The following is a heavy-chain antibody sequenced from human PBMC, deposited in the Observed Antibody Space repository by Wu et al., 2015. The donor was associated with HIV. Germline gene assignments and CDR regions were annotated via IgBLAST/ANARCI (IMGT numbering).Heavy chain of an antibody. J-gene: IGHJ4*02. V-gene: IGHV1-18*01. Sequence: QVQLVQSGAEVKKPGSSVKVSCKPSGGTFSSYGFAWVRQAPGQGLEWMGGISGYTGNTNYVQKFQDRVTMTTDTSTNTAYMELRSLKSDDTAVYYCARDTDFWSVNPKSPLLYWGQGTLVTVSS. D-gene: IGHD3-3*01. CDR3: ARDTDFWSVNPKSPLLY. CDR2: ISGYTGNT. CDR1: GGTFSSYG.